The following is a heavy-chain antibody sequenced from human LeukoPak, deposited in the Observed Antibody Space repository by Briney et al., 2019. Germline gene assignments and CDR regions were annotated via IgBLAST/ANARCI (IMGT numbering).Heavy chain of an antibody. J-gene: IGHJ5*02. V-gene: IGHV3-21*01. CDR2: ISSSSSYI. CDR3: ARFRGSGYYYLPAEDTRNWFDP. D-gene: IGHD3-22*01. CDR1: GFTFSSYS. Sequence: GGSLRLSCAASGFTFSSYSMNWVRQAPGKGLEWVSPISSSSSYIYYADSVKGRFTISRDNAKNSLYLQMNSLRAEDTAVYYCARFRGSGYYYLPAEDTRNWFDPWGQGTLVTVSS.